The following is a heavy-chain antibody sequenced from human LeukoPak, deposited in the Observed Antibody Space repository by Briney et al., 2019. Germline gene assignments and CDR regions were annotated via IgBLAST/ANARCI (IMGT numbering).Heavy chain of an antibody. CDR2: INQDGSEN. CDR1: RFTFSIYW. Sequence: GGSLRLACAASRFTFSIYWMSWVRQAPGKGLEWVANINQDGSENYYVDSVKGRFIISRDNAKNSLYLQMNSLRAEDTAVYFCARDPSLVAPPYWGQGTLVTVSS. D-gene: IGHD2-8*02. J-gene: IGHJ4*02. V-gene: IGHV3-7*01. CDR3: ARDPSLVAPPY.